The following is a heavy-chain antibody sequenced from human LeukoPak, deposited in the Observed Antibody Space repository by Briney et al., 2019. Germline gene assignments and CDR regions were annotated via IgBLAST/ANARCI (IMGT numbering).Heavy chain of an antibody. D-gene: IGHD2-15*01. CDR2: IRSKAYGGTT. Sequence: GGSLRLSCAASGFTFSSYSMNWVRQAPGKGLEWVGFIRSKAYGGTTEYAASVKGRFTISRDDSKSIAYLQMNRLKTDDTAVYYCLGYCSGGSCDFFDYWGQGTLVPVSS. J-gene: IGHJ4*02. CDR1: GFTFSSYS. CDR3: LGYCSGGSCDFFDY. V-gene: IGHV3-49*04.